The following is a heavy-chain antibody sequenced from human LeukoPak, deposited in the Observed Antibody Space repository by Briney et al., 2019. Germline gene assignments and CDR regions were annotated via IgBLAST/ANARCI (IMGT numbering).Heavy chain of an antibody. J-gene: IGHJ3*02. CDR3: AKSRYFDWFSPFDAFDI. V-gene: IGHV3-23*01. CDR2: ISGSGGST. D-gene: IGHD3-9*01. CDR1: GFTFSSYA. Sequence: GGSLRLSCAASGFTFSSYAMRLVRQAPGKGLEWVSAISGSGGSTYYADSVKGRFTISRDNSKNTLYLQMNTLRAEDTAVYYCAKSRYFDWFSPFDAFDIWGQGTMVTVS.